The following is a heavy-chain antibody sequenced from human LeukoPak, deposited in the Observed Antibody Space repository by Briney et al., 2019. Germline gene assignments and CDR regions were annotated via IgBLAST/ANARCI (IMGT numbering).Heavy chain of an antibody. J-gene: IGHJ4*02. V-gene: IGHV4-30-4*01. Sequence: PSETLSLTCTVSGGSISSGDYYWSWLRQPPGKGLEWIGYIYYSGSTYYNPSLKSRVTISVDTSKNQFSLKLSSVTAADTAVYYCARAGVEQWLVRIVDYWGQGTLVTVSS. CDR2: IYYSGST. CDR3: ARAGVEQWLVRIVDY. CDR1: GGSISSGDYY. D-gene: IGHD6-19*01.